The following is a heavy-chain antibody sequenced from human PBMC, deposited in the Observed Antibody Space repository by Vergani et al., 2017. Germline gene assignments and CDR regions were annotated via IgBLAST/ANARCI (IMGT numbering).Heavy chain of an antibody. Sequence: QVHLVESGGGVVQPGRSLRLSCVVSGFTSSYYGMHWVRQAPGKGLEWVAVISYDGTQEYYADSVKGRFTISRDNAKNSLYLQMNSLRAEDTAVYYCARDNARWAKRGAGSYLGSLGLIDYWGQGTLVTVSS. CDR2: ISYDGTQE. CDR3: ARDNARWAKRGAGSYLGSLGLIDY. D-gene: IGHD3-10*01. J-gene: IGHJ4*02. CDR1: GFTSSYYG. V-gene: IGHV3-30*03.